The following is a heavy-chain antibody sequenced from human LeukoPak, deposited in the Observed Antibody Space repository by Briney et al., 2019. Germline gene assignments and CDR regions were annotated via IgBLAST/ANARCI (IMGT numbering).Heavy chain of an antibody. Sequence: GGSLRLSCAASGFTFSNYYMHWVRQAPVKGLEWVSYISSSRSTIYYADSVKGRFTISRDNAKSSLYLQMNSLRAEDTAVYYCARASLSGRYCSGGSCRPHWCFDLWGRGTLVTVSS. CDR2: ISSSRSTI. D-gene: IGHD2-15*01. J-gene: IGHJ2*01. CDR3: ARASLSGRYCSGGSCRPHWCFDL. CDR1: GFTFSNYY. V-gene: IGHV3-48*04.